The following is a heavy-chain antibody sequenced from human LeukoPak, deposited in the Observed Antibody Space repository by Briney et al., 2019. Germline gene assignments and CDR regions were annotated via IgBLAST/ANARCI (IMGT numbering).Heavy chain of an antibody. Sequence: PGGSLRLSCVASGFTFTNNGFHWVRQAPGKGLEWVAAIWSDGSKKYYADSVKGRFTISKDNSKNTLYLQMNSLRAEDTAVYYCARDLSYTSLDYGGQGTLVTVSS. CDR1: GFTFTNNG. CDR3: ARDLSYTSLDY. J-gene: IGHJ4*02. CDR2: IWSDGSKK. V-gene: IGHV3-33*01. D-gene: IGHD4-11*01.